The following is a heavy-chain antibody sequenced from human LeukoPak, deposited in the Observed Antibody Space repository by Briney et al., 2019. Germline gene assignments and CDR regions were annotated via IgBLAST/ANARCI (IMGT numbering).Heavy chain of an antibody. V-gene: IGHV4-34*01. J-gene: IGHJ5*02. CDR2: INHSGST. CDR3: ARGKRVADP. Sequence: TSETLSLTCAVYGGSFSGYYWSWIRQPPGKGLEWIGEINHSGSTNYNPSLKSRVTISVDTSKNQFSLKLSSVTAADTAVYYCARGKRVADPWGQGTLVTVSS. CDR1: GGSFSGYY.